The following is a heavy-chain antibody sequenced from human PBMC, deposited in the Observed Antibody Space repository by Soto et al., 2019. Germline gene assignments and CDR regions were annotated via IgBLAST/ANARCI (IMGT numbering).Heavy chain of an antibody. D-gene: IGHD3-22*01. CDR2: IIPILGIA. CDR1: GYTFTSYY. Sequence: SVKVSCKASGYTFTSYYMHWVRQAPGQGLEWMGRIIPILGIANYAQKFQGRVTITADKSTSTAYMELSGLRSEDTAVYYCARRNGGAIDYDSSNDAFDIWGQGTMVT. CDR3: ARRNGGAIDYDSSNDAFDI. J-gene: IGHJ3*02. V-gene: IGHV1-69*02.